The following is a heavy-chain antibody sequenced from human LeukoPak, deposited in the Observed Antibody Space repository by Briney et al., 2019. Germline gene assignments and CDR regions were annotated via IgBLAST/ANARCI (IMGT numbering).Heavy chain of an antibody. CDR2: ISWNSGSI. D-gene: IGHD2-2*02. CDR3: ARAIGVTCISTSCYSFDY. Sequence: GGSLRLSCVASGFIFDDYAIHWVRQASGKGLEWVSGISWNSGSIGYADSVKGQFTISRDNAKNSLYLQMNSLRTEDTALYYCARAIGVTCISTSCYSFDYWGQGTLVTVSS. V-gene: IGHV3-9*01. CDR1: GFIFDDYA. J-gene: IGHJ4*02.